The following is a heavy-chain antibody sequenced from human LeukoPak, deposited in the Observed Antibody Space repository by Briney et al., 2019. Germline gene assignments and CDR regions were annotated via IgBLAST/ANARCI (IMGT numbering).Heavy chain of an antibody. D-gene: IGHD3-10*01. CDR2: ISYDGSNK. V-gene: IGHV3-30*18. CDR3: AKDLSPERFGELFDY. J-gene: IGHJ4*02. CDR1: GFTFSSYG. Sequence: GGSLRLSCAASGFTFSSYGMHWVRQAPGKGLEWVAVISYDGSNKYYADSVKGRFTISRDNSKSTLYLQMNSLRAEDTAVYYCAKDLSPERFGELFDYWGQGTLVTVSS.